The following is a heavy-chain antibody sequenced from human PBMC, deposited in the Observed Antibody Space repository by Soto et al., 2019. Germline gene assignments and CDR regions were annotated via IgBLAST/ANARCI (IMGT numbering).Heavy chain of an antibody. V-gene: IGHV4-31*03. Sequence: QIELQESGPGLVKPSQTLSLTCFVSGYFIGAGGYYWSWIRHHPGKCLEWIGSFYSSGSISYNPSVRSRVSITGDMSTKQFSMSLPSVTAADTARYYCARMYSSGSGWFHPWGQGTLVTVSS. J-gene: IGHJ5*02. CDR3: ARMYSSGSGWFHP. CDR2: FYSSGSI. CDR1: GYFIGAGGYY. D-gene: IGHD6-19*01.